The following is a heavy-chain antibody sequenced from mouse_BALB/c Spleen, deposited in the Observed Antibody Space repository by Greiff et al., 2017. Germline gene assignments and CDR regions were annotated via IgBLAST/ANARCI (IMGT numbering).Heavy chain of an antibody. Sequence: QVQLKESGPGLVQPSQSLSITCTVSGFSLTSYGVHWVRQSPGKGLEWLGVIWSGGSTDYNAAFISRLSISKDNSKSQVFFKMNSLQANDTAIYYCARNDGQLGPAWFAYWGQGTLVTVSA. CDR3: ARNDGQLGPAWFAY. CDR2: IWSGGST. D-gene: IGHD3-2*01. CDR1: GFSLTSYG. J-gene: IGHJ3*01. V-gene: IGHV2-2*02.